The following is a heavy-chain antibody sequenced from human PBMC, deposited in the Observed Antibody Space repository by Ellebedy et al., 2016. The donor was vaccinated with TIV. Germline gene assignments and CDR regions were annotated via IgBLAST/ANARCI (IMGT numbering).Heavy chain of an antibody. CDR3: ARKRERGYGMDV. J-gene: IGHJ6*02. Sequence: GGSLRLXXAASGFTFSSYAMHWVRQAPGKGLEWVAVISYDGSNKYYADSVKGRFTISRDNSKNTLYLQMNSLRAEDTAVYYCARKRERGYGMDVWGQGTTVTVSS. CDR2: ISYDGSNK. D-gene: IGHD1-26*01. V-gene: IGHV3-30-3*01. CDR1: GFTFSSYA.